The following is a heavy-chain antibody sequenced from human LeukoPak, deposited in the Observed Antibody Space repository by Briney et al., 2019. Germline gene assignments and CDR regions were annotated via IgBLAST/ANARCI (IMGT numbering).Heavy chain of an antibody. J-gene: IGHJ3*02. V-gene: IGHV3-66*04. CDR1: GFTVSTKY. D-gene: IGHD2-15*01. Sequence: GGSLRLSCAASGFTVSTKYMSWVRQAPGKGLEWVSVIYSGGSTYYADSVKGRFTISRDNSKNILYLQMNSLRAEDTAVYYCARQSNILVVVAATFDIWGQGTVVTVSS. CDR2: IYSGGST. CDR3: ARQSNILVVVAATFDI.